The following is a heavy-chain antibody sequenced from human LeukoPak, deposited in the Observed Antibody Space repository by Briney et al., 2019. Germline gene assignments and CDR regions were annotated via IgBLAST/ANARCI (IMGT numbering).Heavy chain of an antibody. V-gene: IGHV3-21*01. CDR3: ARDGHWITMTD. Sequence: GGSLRLSCAASGFTFSSYRMNWVRQAPGKGLEWVSSISSRSSYIYYADSVKGRFTISRDNAKNSLYLQMNSLRAEDTAVYYCARDGHWITMTDWGQGTLVTVSS. CDR2: ISSRSSYI. D-gene: IGHD3-22*01. CDR1: GFTFSSYR. J-gene: IGHJ4*02.